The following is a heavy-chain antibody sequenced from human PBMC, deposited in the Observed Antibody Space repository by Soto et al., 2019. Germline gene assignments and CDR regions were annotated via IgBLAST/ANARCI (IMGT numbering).Heavy chain of an antibody. J-gene: IGHJ4*02. D-gene: IGHD2-15*01. CDR1: GFTFSSYA. V-gene: IGHV3-30*04. CDR2: ISYDGRNK. CDR3: ARESCHGGSCLDYY. Sequence: PGGSLRLSCAASGFTFSSYAMHWVRQAPGKGLEWVAAISYDGRNKYYGDSVKGRFTISRDNSKNTLYLQMNSLRVDDTAVYYCARESCHGGSCLDYYWGQGTLVTVSS.